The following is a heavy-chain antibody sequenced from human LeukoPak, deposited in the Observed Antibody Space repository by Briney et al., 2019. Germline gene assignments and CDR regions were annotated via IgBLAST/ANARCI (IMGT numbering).Heavy chain of an antibody. D-gene: IGHD6-19*01. V-gene: IGHV3-30-3*01. CDR1: GFSFNSYA. Sequence: GGSLTLSCAASGFSFNSYAMHWARQAPGKGLEWVAVISYDGSNKDYADSVKGRFTISRDKSKNTLYLQMNSLRPDDTAVYYCARALDSSGWNGRDYWGQGTLVTVSS. CDR2: ISYDGSNK. CDR3: ARALDSSGWNGRDY. J-gene: IGHJ4*02.